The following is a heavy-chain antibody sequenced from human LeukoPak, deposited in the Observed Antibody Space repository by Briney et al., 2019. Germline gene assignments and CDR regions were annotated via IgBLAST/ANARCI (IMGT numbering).Heavy chain of an antibody. Sequence: WVRQAPGKGLEWIGSIYYSGSTYYNPSLKSRVTISVDTSKNQFSLKLNSVTAADTAVYYCARELVGATVYMDVWGKGTTVTVSS. CDR3: ARELVGATVYMDV. CDR2: IYYSGST. V-gene: IGHV4-39*07. J-gene: IGHJ6*03. D-gene: IGHD1-26*01.